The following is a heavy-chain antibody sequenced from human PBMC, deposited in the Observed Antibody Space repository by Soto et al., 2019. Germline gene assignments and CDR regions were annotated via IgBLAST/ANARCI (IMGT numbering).Heavy chain of an antibody. Sequence: GGSLRLSCAASGFTFSSYAMHWVRQAPGKGLEWVAVISYDGSNKYYADSVKGRFTISRDSSKNTLYLQMNSLRAEDTAVYYCARDRPGPTGAYYYYGMDVWVQEPTVTVS. CDR3: ARDRPGPTGAYYYYGMDV. J-gene: IGHJ6*02. V-gene: IGHV3-30-3*01. D-gene: IGHD1-7*01. CDR1: GFTFSSYA. CDR2: ISYDGSNK.